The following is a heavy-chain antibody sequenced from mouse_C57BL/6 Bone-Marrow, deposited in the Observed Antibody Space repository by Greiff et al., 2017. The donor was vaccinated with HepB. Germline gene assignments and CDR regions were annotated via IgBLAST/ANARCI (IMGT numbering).Heavy chain of an antibody. CDR2: INPYNGDT. V-gene: IGHV1-20*01. CDR3: ARSRGNPFDY. CDR1: GYSFTGYF. J-gene: IGHJ2*01. D-gene: IGHD2-1*01. Sequence: LQQSGPELVKPGASVKISCKASGYSFTGYFMNWVMQSHGKSLVWIGRINPYNGDTFYNQKFKGKATLTVDKSSSTAHMELRSLTSEDSAVYYCARSRGNPFDYWGQGTTLTVSS.